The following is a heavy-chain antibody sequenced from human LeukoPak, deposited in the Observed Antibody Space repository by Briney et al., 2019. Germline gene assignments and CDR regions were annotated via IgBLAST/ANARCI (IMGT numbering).Heavy chain of an antibody. CDR1: GFTFSDYY. CDR2: ISSSGSTI. D-gene: IGHD3-9*01. CDR3: ARDLGYDILTGYYWGHAFDI. J-gene: IGHJ3*02. V-gene: IGHV3-11*01. Sequence: GGSLRLSCAASGFTFSDYYMSWIRQAPGKGLEWVSYISSSGSTIYYADSVKGRFTISRDNAKNSLYLQMNSLRAEDTAVYCCARDLGYDILTGYYWGHAFDIWGQGTMVTVSS.